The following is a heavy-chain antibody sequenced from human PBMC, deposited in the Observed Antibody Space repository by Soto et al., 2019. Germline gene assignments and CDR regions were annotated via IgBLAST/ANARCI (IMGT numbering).Heavy chain of an antibody. CDR2: ISSSSSYI. J-gene: IGHJ6*02. V-gene: IGHV3-21*01. CDR3: ARDPIVVVITPAARPDYYYYGMDV. D-gene: IGHD3-22*01. Sequence: EVQLVESGGGLVKPGGSLRLSCAASGFTFSSYSMNWVRQAPGKGLEWVSSISSSSSYIYYADSVKGRFTISRDNAKNSLYLQMNSLRAEDTAVYYCARDPIVVVITPAARPDYYYYGMDVWGQGTTVTVSS. CDR1: GFTFSSYS.